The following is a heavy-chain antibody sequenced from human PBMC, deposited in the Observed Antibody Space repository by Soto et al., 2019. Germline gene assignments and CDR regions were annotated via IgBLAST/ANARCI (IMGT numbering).Heavy chain of an antibody. CDR1: GFSLSIYW. CDR3: ARLRTGSYSFHY. D-gene: IGHD1-26*01. V-gene: IGHV3-7*05. Sequence: EVHLVESGGGLVQPGGSLRLSCAASGFSLSIYWMTWVRQAPGKGLEWVASINQEGSEKYYVDSVRGRFTMSRDNAKNSLYLHRNSLRAEDTAVYYCARLRTGSYSFHYWGQGTLVTVSS. J-gene: IGHJ4*02. CDR2: INQEGSEK.